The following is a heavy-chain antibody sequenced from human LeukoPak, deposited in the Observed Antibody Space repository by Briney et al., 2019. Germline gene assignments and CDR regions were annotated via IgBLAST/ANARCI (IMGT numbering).Heavy chain of an antibody. V-gene: IGHV3-23*01. CDR3: AKWGCSGSDCYPFDY. J-gene: IGHJ4*02. D-gene: IGHD2-21*02. CDR2: MSGSGGST. Sequence: GGSLRLSCAASGFTFSSYWMTWVRQGPGKGLEWVSAMSGSGGSTYYADSVKGRFTISRDNSKNTLYLQMNSLRAEDTAVYYCAKWGCSGSDCYPFDYWGQGTLVTVSS. CDR1: GFTFSSYW.